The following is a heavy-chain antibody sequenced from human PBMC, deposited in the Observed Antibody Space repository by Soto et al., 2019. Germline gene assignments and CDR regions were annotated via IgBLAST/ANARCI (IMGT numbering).Heavy chain of an antibody. CDR2: ISGSGVNT. J-gene: IGHJ4*02. Sequence: GGSLRLSCAASGFTFSSYAMSWVRQAPGKGLEWVSAISGSGVNTYYADSVKGRFAISRDNSKNTVHLQMDNLRADDTALYYCAKFYCSTTSCNHFDYWGQGTLVTVSS. CDR3: AKFYCSTTSCNHFDY. CDR1: GFTFSSYA. V-gene: IGHV3-23*01. D-gene: IGHD2-2*01.